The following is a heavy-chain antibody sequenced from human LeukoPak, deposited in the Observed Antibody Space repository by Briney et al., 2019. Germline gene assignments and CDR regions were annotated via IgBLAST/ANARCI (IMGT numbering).Heavy chain of an antibody. CDR1: GYTFTSYG. CDR3: ARVRGDGYNLQGYYYYYMDV. Sequence: ASVKVSCKASGYTFTSYGISWVRQAPGQGLEWMGWISAYNGNTNYAQKLQGRVTMTTDTFTSTAYMELRSLRSDDTAVYYCARVRGDGYNLQGYYYYYMDVWGKGTTVTVS. V-gene: IGHV1-18*01. D-gene: IGHD5-24*01. J-gene: IGHJ6*03. CDR2: ISAYNGNT.